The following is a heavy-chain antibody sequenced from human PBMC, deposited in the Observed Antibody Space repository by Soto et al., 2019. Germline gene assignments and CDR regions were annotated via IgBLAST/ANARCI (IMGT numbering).Heavy chain of an antibody. D-gene: IGHD5-18*01. CDR3: ASSSCYSYGFFDY. V-gene: IGHV4-59*01. J-gene: IGHJ4*02. CDR1: GGSISSYY. Sequence: PSETLSLTCTVSGGSISSYYWSWIRQPPGKGLEWIGYIYYSGSTNYNPSLKSRVTITVDTSKNQISLKLSSVTAADTAVDYCASSSCYSYGFFDYWGRGTLVTVSS. CDR2: IYYSGST.